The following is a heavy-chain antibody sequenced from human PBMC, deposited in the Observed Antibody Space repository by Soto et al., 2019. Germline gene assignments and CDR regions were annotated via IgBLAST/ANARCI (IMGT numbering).Heavy chain of an antibody. CDR1: GDSVSSNSSA. D-gene: IGHD2-21*02. Sequence: SQTLSLTCAISGDSVSSNSSAWNWIRQSPSRGLEWLGRTYYRSKWYNDYAVSVKSRITINPDTSKNQFSLQLNSVTPEDTAVYYCAKDSGIVVVTAIDNWFDPWGQGTLVTVSS. CDR3: AKDSGIVVVTAIDNWFDP. J-gene: IGHJ5*02. V-gene: IGHV6-1*01. CDR2: TYYRSKWYN.